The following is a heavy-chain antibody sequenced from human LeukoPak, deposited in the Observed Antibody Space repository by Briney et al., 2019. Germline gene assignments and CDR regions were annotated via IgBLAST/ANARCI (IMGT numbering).Heavy chain of an antibody. CDR3: ASNYYDDAFDI. CDR1: GYTFTSYY. J-gene: IGHJ3*02. Sequence: ASVKVSCKASGYTFTSYYMHYVRQAPGQGLEWMGIINPSGGSTSYAQKFQGRVTMTRDMSTSTVYMELSSLRSEDTAVYYCASNYYDDAFDIWGQGTMVTVSS. CDR2: INPSGGST. V-gene: IGHV1-46*01. D-gene: IGHD3-22*01.